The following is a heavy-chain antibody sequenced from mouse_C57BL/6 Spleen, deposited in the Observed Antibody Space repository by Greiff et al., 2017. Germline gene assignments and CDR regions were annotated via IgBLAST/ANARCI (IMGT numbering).Heavy chain of an antibody. CDR3: ARRESTGAPGD. V-gene: IGHV1-4*01. J-gene: IGHJ2*01. CDR2: INPSSGYT. D-gene: IGHD4-1*02. Sequence: QVQLQQSGAELVKPGASVKMSCKASGYTFTSYTMHWVKQRPGQGLEWIGYINPSSGYTKYNQKFKDKATLTADKSSSTAYMQLSSLTSEDSAVYYCARRESTGAPGDWGQGTTLTVSS. CDR1: GYTFTSYT.